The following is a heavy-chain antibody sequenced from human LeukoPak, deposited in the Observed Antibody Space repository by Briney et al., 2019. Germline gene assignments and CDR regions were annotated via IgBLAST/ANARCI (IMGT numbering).Heavy chain of an antibody. Sequence: SETLSLTCTVSGGSISSYYWSWIRQPPGKGLEWIGEINHSGSTNYNPSLKSRVTISVDTSKNQFSLKLSSVTAADTAVYYCARQAAAATATWFDPWGQGTLVTVSS. CDR3: ARQAAAATATWFDP. V-gene: IGHV4-34*01. J-gene: IGHJ5*02. CDR2: INHSGST. D-gene: IGHD6-13*01. CDR1: GGSISSYY.